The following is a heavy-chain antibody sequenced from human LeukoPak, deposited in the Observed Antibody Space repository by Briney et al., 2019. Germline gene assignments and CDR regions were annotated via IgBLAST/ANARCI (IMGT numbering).Heavy chain of an antibody. D-gene: IGHD3-22*01. J-gene: IGHJ6*03. Sequence: GGSLRLSCAASGFTFSSYSMNWVRQAPGKGLEWVSSISSSSSYIYYADSVKGRFTISRDNAKNSLYLQMNSLRAEDTAVYYCARGPHHYYDSSGYPLYYYYYMDVWGKGTTVIVSS. V-gene: IGHV3-21*01. CDR3: ARGPHHYYDSSGYPLYYYYYMDV. CDR1: GFTFSSYS. CDR2: ISSSSSYI.